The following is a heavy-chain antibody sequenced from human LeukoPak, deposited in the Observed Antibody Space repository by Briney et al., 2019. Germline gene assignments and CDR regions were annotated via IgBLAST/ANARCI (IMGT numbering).Heavy chain of an antibody. CDR2: INPNSGGT. V-gene: IGHV1-2*02. Sequence: ASVKVSCKASGYTFTNYYMHWVRQAPGQGLEWMGWINPNSGGTNYAQKFQGRVTMTRDTSISTAYMELSRLRSDDTAVYYCARDLYSGYDSGHIDYWGQGTLVTVSS. CDR3: ARDLYSGYDSGHIDY. D-gene: IGHD5-12*01. CDR1: GYTFTNYY. J-gene: IGHJ4*02.